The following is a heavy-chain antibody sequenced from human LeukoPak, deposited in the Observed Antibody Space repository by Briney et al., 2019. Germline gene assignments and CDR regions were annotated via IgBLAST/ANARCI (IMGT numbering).Heavy chain of an antibody. V-gene: IGHV1-18*04. D-gene: IGHD1-26*01. CDR2: ISPYNGNT. CDR3: ARGGSYYPDY. CDR1: GYTFTGYY. Sequence: ASVKVSCKASGYTFTGYYMHWVRQAPGQGLEWMGWISPYNGNTNYAQKLQGRVTMTTDTSTSTAYMELRSLRSDDTAVYYCARGGSYYPDYWGQGTLVTVSS. J-gene: IGHJ4*02.